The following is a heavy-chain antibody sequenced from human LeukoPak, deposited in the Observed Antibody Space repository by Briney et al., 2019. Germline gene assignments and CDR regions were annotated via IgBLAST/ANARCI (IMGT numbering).Heavy chain of an antibody. Sequence: QRGGSLRLSCSASGFTFSGFAMLWVRQAPGKGLEYVSGISSDGGRTNYADSVKARLTISRDNSKVTLYLQMTSLRPEDTAIYYCVKDPSGNYFYFDYWGQGTLVTVSS. D-gene: IGHD1-26*01. J-gene: IGHJ4*02. V-gene: IGHV3-64D*09. CDR1: GFTFSGFA. CDR2: ISSDGGRT. CDR3: VKDPSGNYFYFDY.